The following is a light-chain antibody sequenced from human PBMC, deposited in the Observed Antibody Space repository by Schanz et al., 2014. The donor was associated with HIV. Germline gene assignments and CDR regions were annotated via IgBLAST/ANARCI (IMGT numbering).Light chain of an antibody. Sequence: DIVMTQSPDSLAVSLGERATINCKSSQSVLYSPTKKDYLAWYQQKPGQPPKLLIYWATTRQSGVPDRFSGGGSGTDCTLSISSLQAEDVAVYYCQQYHNSPLEVTFGGGTKVEIK. CDR1: QSVLYSPTKKDY. CDR2: WAT. CDR3: QQYHNSPLEVT. J-gene: IGKJ4*01. V-gene: IGKV4-1*01.